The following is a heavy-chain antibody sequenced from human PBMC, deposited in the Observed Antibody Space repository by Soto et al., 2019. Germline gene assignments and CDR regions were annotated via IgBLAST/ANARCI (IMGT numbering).Heavy chain of an antibody. CDR2: IYYSGST. CDR3: ATLWGQD. Sequence: QLQLQESGPGLVKPSETLSLTCSVSGGSISSSSYYWGWIRQPPGKGLEWIGRIYYSGSTYYYPSLKSRVTISVDTSKNQFSLNLSSVTAADTAVYYCATLWGQDWGQGTLVTVSS. CDR1: GGSISSSSYY. V-gene: IGHV4-39*01. J-gene: IGHJ4*02. D-gene: IGHD3-10*01.